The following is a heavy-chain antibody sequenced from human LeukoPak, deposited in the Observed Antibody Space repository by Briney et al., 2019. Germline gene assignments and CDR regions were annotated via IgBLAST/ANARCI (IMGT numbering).Heavy chain of an antibody. D-gene: IGHD3-9*01. V-gene: IGHV1-46*01. J-gene: IGHJ4*02. CDR1: GYTFTGYY. CDR2: INPSGGST. Sequence: ASVKVSCKASGYTFTGYYMHWVRQAPGQGLEWMGIINPSGGSTSYAQKFQGRVTMTRDTSTSTVYMELSSLRSEDTAVYYCARDQDQNILTGYYNVIGYWGQGTLVTVSS. CDR3: ARDQDQNILTGYYNVIGY.